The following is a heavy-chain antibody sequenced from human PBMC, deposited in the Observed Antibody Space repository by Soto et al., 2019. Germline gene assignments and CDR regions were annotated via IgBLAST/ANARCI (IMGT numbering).Heavy chain of an antibody. D-gene: IGHD6-13*01. Sequence: ASVKVSCKASGFTFSDYGLSWVRQAPGQPLEWMGWISGDNINSKYSQKFQGKLTMTTDTSTATASMELRSLTSDDTAVYYCGREGQQLAQEKYYQFNGMDVWGQGTTVTVSS. CDR3: GREGQQLAQEKYYQFNGMDV. CDR1: GFTFSDYG. CDR2: ISGDNINS. J-gene: IGHJ6*02. V-gene: IGHV1-18*01.